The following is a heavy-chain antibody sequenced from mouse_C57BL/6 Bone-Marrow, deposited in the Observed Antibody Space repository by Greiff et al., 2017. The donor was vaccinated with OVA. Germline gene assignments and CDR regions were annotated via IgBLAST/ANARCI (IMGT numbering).Heavy chain of an antibody. CDR1: GFSLSTFGMG. D-gene: IGHD1-1*01. Sequence: QVTLKVSGPGLLQPSQTLSLTCSFSGFSLSTFGMGVGWIRQPSGNGLDWLAHIWWDDDKYYNPALKSRLTTFKDTSKNQVFLKIANVDTADTATYYGARIRCYGSKDLWYFDVWGTGTTVTVSS. V-gene: IGHV8-8*01. J-gene: IGHJ1*03. CDR3: ARIRCYGSKDLWYFDV. CDR2: IWWDDDK.